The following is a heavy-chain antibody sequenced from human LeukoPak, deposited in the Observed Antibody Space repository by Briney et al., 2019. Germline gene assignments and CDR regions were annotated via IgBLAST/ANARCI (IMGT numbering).Heavy chain of an antibody. V-gene: IGHV3-30*18. Sequence: GGSLRLSCAASGFTFSSYGMHWVRQAPGKGLEWVAVISYDGSNKYYADSVKGRFTISRDNSKNTLYLQMNSLRAEGTAVYYCAKERGYGDYYFDYWGQGTLVTVSS. CDR3: AKERGYGDYYFDY. CDR1: GFTFSSYG. J-gene: IGHJ4*02. CDR2: ISYDGSNK. D-gene: IGHD4-17*01.